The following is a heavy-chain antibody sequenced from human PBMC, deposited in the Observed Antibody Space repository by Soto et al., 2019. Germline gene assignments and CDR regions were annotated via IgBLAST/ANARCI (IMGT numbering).Heavy chain of an antibody. D-gene: IGHD2-15*01. V-gene: IGHV3-7*03. CDR1: GFTFSSYW. J-gene: IGHJ6*02. Sequence: GGSLRLSCAASGFTFSSYWMSWVRQAPGEGLEWVANIKQDGSEKYYVDSVKGRFTISRDNAKNSLYLQMNSLRAEDTAVYYCARDTKTVVAADPYYYGMDVWGQGTTVTVSS. CDR3: ARDTKTVVAADPYYYGMDV. CDR2: IKQDGSEK.